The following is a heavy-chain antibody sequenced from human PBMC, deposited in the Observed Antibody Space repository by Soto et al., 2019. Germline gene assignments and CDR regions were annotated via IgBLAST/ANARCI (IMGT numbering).Heavy chain of an antibody. D-gene: IGHD2-8*01. CDR3: ARVYVLMGWFDP. J-gene: IGHJ5*02. CDR2: ISHSGST. CDR1: GDSISSGGYS. Sequence: QLQLQESGSGLVKPSQTLSLTCAVTGDSISSGGYSWSWIRQPPGKGLEWIGYISHSGSTYYNPSLKSRVTISVDKSKTQFSLELRSVTATDTAVYFCARVYVLMGWFDPWGQGTLVTVSS. V-gene: IGHV4-30-2*01.